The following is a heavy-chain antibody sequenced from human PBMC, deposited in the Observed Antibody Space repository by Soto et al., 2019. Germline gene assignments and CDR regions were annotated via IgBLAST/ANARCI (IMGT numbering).Heavy chain of an antibody. CDR2: ISYDGNNK. J-gene: IGHJ6*02. Sequence: GGSLRLSCAASEFTFSKFEMHWVRQAPGKGLEWVAVISYDGNNKYYADSVKGRFSISRDNSKNTLSLQINSLRAEDTAVYYCARGGAVPAAIGHYYYGMDVWGQGTTVTVSS. CDR1: EFTFSKFE. D-gene: IGHD2-2*02. CDR3: ARGGAVPAAIGHYYYGMDV. V-gene: IGHV3-30*03.